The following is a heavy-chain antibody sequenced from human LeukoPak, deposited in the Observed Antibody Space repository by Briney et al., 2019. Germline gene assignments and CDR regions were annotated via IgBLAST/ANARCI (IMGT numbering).Heavy chain of an antibody. V-gene: IGHV4-38-2*02. Sequence: SETLSLTCTVSGYSISSGYYWGWIRQPPGKGLEWIGSIYHSGSTYYNPSLKSRVTISVDTSKNQFSLKLSSVTAADTAVYYCARYGYDSSGYSTRYYFDYWGQGTLVTVSS. CDR3: ARYGYDSSGYSTRYYFDY. D-gene: IGHD3-22*01. CDR2: IYHSGST. J-gene: IGHJ4*02. CDR1: GYSISSGYY.